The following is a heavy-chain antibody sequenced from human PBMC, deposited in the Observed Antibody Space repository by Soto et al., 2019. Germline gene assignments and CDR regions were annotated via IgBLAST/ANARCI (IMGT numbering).Heavy chain of an antibody. Sequence: GGSLRLSCAASGFTFNSYAMSWVRQAPGKGLEWVSAISGSGGSTYYADSVKGRFTISRDNPKNTLYLQMNSLRAEDTAVYYCAKARAQYYDFWSGYPVDYWGQGTLVTVSS. V-gene: IGHV3-23*01. CDR3: AKARAQYYDFWSGYPVDY. J-gene: IGHJ4*02. CDR1: GFTFNSYA. D-gene: IGHD3-3*01. CDR2: ISGSGGST.